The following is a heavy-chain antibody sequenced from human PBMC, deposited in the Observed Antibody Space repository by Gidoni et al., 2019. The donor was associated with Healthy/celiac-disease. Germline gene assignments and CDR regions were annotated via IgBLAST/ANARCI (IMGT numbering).Heavy chain of an antibody. J-gene: IGHJ4*02. CDR1: GFSVSSNY. CDR2: IDSGGST. Sequence: EVQLVDAGGGLAQPGWSLSLSCAASGFSVSSNYMSWVRQAPGKGLEWVSVIDSGGSTYYADSVKGRFTISRDNSKNTLYLQMNSLRAEDTAVYYCARSPYYGSGSYYPVYWGQGTLVTVSS. CDR3: ARSPYYGSGSYYPVY. D-gene: IGHD3-10*01. V-gene: IGHV3-66*02.